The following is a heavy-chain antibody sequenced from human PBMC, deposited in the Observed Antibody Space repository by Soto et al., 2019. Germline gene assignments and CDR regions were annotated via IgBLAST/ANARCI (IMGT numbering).Heavy chain of an antibody. CDR3: ARQEYYSGSCDYFDC. CDR2: IYHGGNT. V-gene: IGHV4-39*01. CDR1: GGSISSSNSY. Sequence: SETLSLTCTVSGGSISSSNSYWGWIRQPPGKGLEWVGSIYHGGNTYYNPSLESRVTISVDTSRNQFSLRLSSVTAADTAAYYCARQEYYSGSCDYFDCCGQGTLVTVYS. D-gene: IGHD1-26*01. J-gene: IGHJ4*02.